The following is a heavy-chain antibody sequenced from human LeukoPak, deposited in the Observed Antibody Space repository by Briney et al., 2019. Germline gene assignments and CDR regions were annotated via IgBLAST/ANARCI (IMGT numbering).Heavy chain of an antibody. D-gene: IGHD2-2*01. J-gene: IGHJ6*02. CDR1: GFTFSSYA. CDR2: ISGSGGST. Sequence: TGGSLRLSCAASGFTFSSYAMSWVRQAPGKGLEWVSAISGSGGSTYYADSVKGRFTISRDNAKNSLYLQMNSLRAEDTAVYYCARDDIVVVPARQYYYYGMDVWGQGTTVTVSS. V-gene: IGHV3-23*01. CDR3: ARDDIVVVPARQYYYYGMDV.